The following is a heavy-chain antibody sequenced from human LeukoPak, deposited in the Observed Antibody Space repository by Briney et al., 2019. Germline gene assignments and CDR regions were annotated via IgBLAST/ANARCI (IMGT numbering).Heavy chain of an antibody. CDR3: ARSAPELYFDP. V-gene: IGHV4-31*03. CDR1: GGSISSGGYY. J-gene: IGHJ5*02. D-gene: IGHD1-7*01. CDR2: IYYSGST. Sequence: SQTLSLTCTVSGGSISSGGYYWSWIRQHPGKGLEWIGYIYYSGSTYYNPSLKSRVTISVDTSKNQFSLKLSSVTAADTAVYYRARSAPELYFDPWGQGTLVTVSS.